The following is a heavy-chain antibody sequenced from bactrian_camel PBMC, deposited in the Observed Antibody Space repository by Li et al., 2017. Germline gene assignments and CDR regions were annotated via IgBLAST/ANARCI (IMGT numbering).Heavy chain of an antibody. V-gene: IGHV3S26*01. CDR3: AAAAVGQWSCSWPASGGYSV. D-gene: IGHD2*01. CDR1: TYSGRC. Sequence: HVQLVESGGGSAQAGSSLRLSCSSTYSGRCMAWFRQAPGKEREGVAVIVSGDGSTTHADSVKGRFTISKDNAKNTLYLQMNRLKPEDTAMYYCAAAAVGQWSCSWPASGGYSVWGQGTQVTVSS. CDR2: IVSGDGST. J-gene: IGHJ4*01.